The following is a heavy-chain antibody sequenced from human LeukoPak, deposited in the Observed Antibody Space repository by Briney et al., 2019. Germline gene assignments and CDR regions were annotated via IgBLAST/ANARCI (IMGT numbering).Heavy chain of an antibody. V-gene: IGHV4-34*01. Sequence: SETLSLTCALYGGTFSGYYWSWIRQPPGKGLEWIGEINHSGSTTYNPSLKSRVTISVDTSKNQFSLKLSSVTAADTAVYYCARASYYDYVWGSYRFSEFDYWGQGTLVTVSS. D-gene: IGHD3-16*02. CDR1: GGTFSGYY. J-gene: IGHJ4*02. CDR3: ARASYYDYVWGSYRFSEFDY. CDR2: INHSGST.